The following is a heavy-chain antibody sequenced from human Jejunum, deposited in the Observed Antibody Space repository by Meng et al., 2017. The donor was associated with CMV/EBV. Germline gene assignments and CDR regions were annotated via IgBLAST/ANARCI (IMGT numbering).Heavy chain of an antibody. D-gene: IGHD2-15*01. CDR2: INPKSGDT. J-gene: IGHJ4*02. CDR1: GYTFSDDY. CDR3: ATDCGGGMCYGRAFDY. Sequence: QVELVKAGDEVKKPGASVKISCKASGYTFSDDYLHWVRQAPGQGLEWMGWINPKSGDTNYAQKFQGRVTMTRDTSITTAYMELSRLTSDDTAVYYCATDCGGGMCYGRAFDYWGQGTLVTVSS. V-gene: IGHV1-2*02.